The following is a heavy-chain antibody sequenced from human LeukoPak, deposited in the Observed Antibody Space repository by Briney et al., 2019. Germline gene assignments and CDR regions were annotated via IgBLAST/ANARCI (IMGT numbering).Heavy chain of an antibody. Sequence: PSETLSLTCTVSGGSISIYYWNWIRQPPGKGLEWIGYISNTGITTYNPSLKSRVTISVDTSKNQFSLKLTSVTAADTAVYYCARVDDTSGYFYKFNYWGQGTLVTVSS. CDR2: ISNTGIT. V-gene: IGHV4-59*01. CDR3: ARVDDTSGYFYKFNY. J-gene: IGHJ4*02. CDR1: GGSISIYY. D-gene: IGHD3-22*01.